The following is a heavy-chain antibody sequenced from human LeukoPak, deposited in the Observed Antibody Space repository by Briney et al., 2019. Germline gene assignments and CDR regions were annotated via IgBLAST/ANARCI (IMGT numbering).Heavy chain of an antibody. CDR1: GGTFSSYA. CDR2: IIPIFGTA. V-gene: IGHV1-69*05. CDR3: ARSGSNWANWFDP. J-gene: IGHJ5*02. Sequence: SVKVSCKASGGTFSSYAISWVRQAPGQGLEWMGGIIPIFGTANYAQKFQGRVTITTDESTSTAYMELSSLRSEDTAVYFCARSGSNWANWFDPWGQGTLVTVSS. D-gene: IGHD6-13*01.